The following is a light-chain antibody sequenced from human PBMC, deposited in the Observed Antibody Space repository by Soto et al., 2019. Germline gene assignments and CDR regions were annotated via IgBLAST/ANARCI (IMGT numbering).Light chain of an antibody. J-gene: IGLJ2*01. V-gene: IGLV1-40*01. CDR3: QSYDSSQSGSVV. Sequence: QSVLTQPPSVSGAPGQRVTISCTGSSSNIGAGYDVHWYQQLPGTAPKLLIYGNSNRPSGVPDRFSGSKSGTSASLAITGLQAEDEADYYCQSYDSSQSGSVVFGGRTKLTVL. CDR1: SSNIGAGYD. CDR2: GNS.